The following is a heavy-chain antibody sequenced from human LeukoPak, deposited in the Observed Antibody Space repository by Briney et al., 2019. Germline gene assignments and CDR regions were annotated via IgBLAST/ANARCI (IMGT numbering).Heavy chain of an antibody. CDR3: AKDWSPASGRGGYFDY. CDR1: GFTFSSYG. Sequence: GGSLRLSCAASGFTFSSYGMHWVRQAPGKGLEWVAFIRSDGSNKYYADSVKGRFTISRDNSKNTLYPQMNSLRAEDTAVYYCAKDWSPASGRGGYFDYWGQGTLVTVSS. J-gene: IGHJ4*02. CDR2: IRSDGSNK. D-gene: IGHD6-13*01. V-gene: IGHV3-30*02.